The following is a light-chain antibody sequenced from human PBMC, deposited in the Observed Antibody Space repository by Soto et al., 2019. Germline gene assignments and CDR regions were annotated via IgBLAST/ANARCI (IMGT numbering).Light chain of an antibody. CDR2: DAS. Sequence: DIQMTQSPSTLSASVGDRVTITCRASQSISSWLAWYQQKPGKAPKLLIYDASSLESGVPSRLSGSGSWTEFTLTISSLQPDDFATYYCQQYNSYSPWTFGQGTKVEIK. CDR3: QQYNSYSPWT. V-gene: IGKV1-5*01. J-gene: IGKJ1*01. CDR1: QSISSW.